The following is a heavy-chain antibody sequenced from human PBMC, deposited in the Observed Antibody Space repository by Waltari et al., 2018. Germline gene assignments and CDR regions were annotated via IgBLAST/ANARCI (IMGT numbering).Heavy chain of an antibody. CDR2: ISSSSSTI. V-gene: IGHV3-48*01. CDR1: GLTFSSYR. D-gene: IGHD3-3*01. J-gene: IGHJ3*01. Sequence: EVQLVESGGGLVQRGGSRSLSGAASGLTFSSYRRNWVRQAPGKGLEWFSYISSSSSTIYYADSVKGRFTISRDNAKNSLYLQMNSLRAEDTAVYYCASLGDLNLWGQGTMVTVSS. CDR3: ASLGDLNL.